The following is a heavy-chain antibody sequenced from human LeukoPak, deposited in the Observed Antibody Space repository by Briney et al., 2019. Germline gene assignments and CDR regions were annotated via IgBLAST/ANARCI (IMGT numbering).Heavy chain of an antibody. V-gene: IGHV3-48*03. CDR3: ARDPPDY. Sequence: GGSLRLSCAASGFTFSSYEMNWVRQAPGKGLEWVSYILNSGTTTYYADSVKGRFTISRDNAKNSLYLQMNSLRAEDTGVYYCARDPPDYWGQGILVTVSS. CDR2: ILNSGTTT. J-gene: IGHJ4*02. CDR1: GFTFSSYE.